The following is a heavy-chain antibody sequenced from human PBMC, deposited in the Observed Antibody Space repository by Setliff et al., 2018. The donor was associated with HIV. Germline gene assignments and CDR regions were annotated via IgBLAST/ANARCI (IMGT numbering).Heavy chain of an antibody. V-gene: IGHV4-59*08. CDR2: ILGSGTT. Sequence: PSETLSLTCTVSGGSISRFYWSWIRQSPGRGLEWIGYILGSGTTNLNPSLWARVTISVDTSKNQVSLRLSSVTAADTGVYYCARHRDPPGTSWIFYYYYMDLWGGGTTVTVSS. D-gene: IGHD2-2*01. J-gene: IGHJ6*03. CDR1: GGSISRFY. CDR3: ARHRDPPGTSWIFYYYYMDL.